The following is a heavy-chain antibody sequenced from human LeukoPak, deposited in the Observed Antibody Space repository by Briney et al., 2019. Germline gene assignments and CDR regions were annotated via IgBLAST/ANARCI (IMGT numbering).Heavy chain of an antibody. CDR1: GGSFSGYY. Sequence: SETLSLTCAVYGGSFSGYYWSWIRQPAGKGLEWIGRIYTSGSTNYNPSLKSRVTISVDMSKNQFSLKLSSVTAADTAVYYCASSYYYYYMDVWGKGTTVTISS. J-gene: IGHJ6*03. V-gene: IGHV4-59*10. CDR2: IYTSGST. CDR3: ASSYYYYYMDV.